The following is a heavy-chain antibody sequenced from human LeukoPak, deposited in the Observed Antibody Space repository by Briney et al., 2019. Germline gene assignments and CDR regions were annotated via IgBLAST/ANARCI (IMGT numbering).Heavy chain of an antibody. CDR3: ARGQGSGNPLYYFDY. CDR1: GFTFSNYW. D-gene: IGHD3-10*01. CDR2: IYTDGSIT. Sequence: GGSLRLSCAASGFTFSNYWMHWVRQAPGKGLVWVSRIYTDGSITSYADSVKGRFTISRDNSKNTLYLQMNSLRAEDTAVYYCARGQGSGNPLYYFDYWGQGTLVTVSS. J-gene: IGHJ4*02. V-gene: IGHV3-74*01.